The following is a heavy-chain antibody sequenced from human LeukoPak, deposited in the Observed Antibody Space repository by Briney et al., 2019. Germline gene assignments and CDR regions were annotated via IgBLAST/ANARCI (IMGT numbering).Heavy chain of an antibody. CDR1: GGSISSYD. CDR2: IYTSGST. V-gene: IGHV4-4*07. J-gene: IGHJ4*02. Sequence: SETLSLTCTVSGGSISSYDWSWIRQPAGKGLEWIGRIYTSGSTNYNPSLKSRVTMSVDTAKNQYSLKLSSVTAADTAVYCCARSRSYGKDYWGQGTLVTVSS. D-gene: IGHD5-18*01. CDR3: ARSRSYGKDY.